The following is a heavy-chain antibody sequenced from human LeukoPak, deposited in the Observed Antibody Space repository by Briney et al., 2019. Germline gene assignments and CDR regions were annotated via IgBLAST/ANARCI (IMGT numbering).Heavy chain of an antibody. D-gene: IGHD6-19*01. V-gene: IGHV3-48*01. CDR1: GFTFSSYS. CDR3: AREPYSSGYSHYYYMDV. Sequence: GGSLRLSCEVSGFTFSSYSMHWVRQAPGKGLAWVSYISSSSSTIFYADSVKGRLTISRDNAKNSLYLQMNSLRAEDTAVYYCAREPYSSGYSHYYYMDVWGKGTTVTVSS. CDR2: ISSSSSTI. J-gene: IGHJ6*03.